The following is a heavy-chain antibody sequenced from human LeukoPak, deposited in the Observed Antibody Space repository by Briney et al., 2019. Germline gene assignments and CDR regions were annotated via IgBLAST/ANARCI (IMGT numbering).Heavy chain of an antibody. J-gene: IGHJ4*02. V-gene: IGHV3-48*03. CDR3: AREGGEWELLRTFDY. D-gene: IGHD1-26*01. CDR1: GFTFSSYE. Sequence: GGSLRLSCAASGFTFSSYEMNWVRQAPGKGPEWVSYISSSGSTIYYADSVKGRFTISRDNAKNSLYLQMNSLRAEDTAVYYCAREGGEWELLRTFDYWGQGTLVTVSS. CDR2: ISSSGSTI.